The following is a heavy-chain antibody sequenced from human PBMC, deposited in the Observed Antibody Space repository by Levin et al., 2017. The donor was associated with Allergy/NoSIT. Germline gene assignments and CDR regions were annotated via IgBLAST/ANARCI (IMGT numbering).Heavy chain of an antibody. CDR1: GFTFSDYY. CDR3: ARDLTRYSSSSLIHWFDP. V-gene: IGHV3-11*01. J-gene: IGHJ5*02. CDR2: ISSSGSTI. Sequence: GGSLRLSCAASGFTFSDYYMSWIRQAPGKGLEWVSYISSSGSTIYYADSVKGRFTISRDNAKNSLYLQMNSLRAEDTAVYYCARDLTRYSSSSLIHWFDPWGQGTLVTVSS. D-gene: IGHD6-6*01.